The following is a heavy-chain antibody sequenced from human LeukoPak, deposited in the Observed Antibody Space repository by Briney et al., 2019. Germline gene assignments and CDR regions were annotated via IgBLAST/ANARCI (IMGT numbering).Heavy chain of an antibody. CDR3: ARGEWDLLFDY. Sequence: KPSETLSLTCTVSGGSIGSYYWSWIRQPPGKGLEWIGYIYYSGSTNYNPSLKSRVTMSLDTSTNQFSLKLSSVTAADTAVYYCARGEWDLLFDYWGQGTLVTVSS. CDR2: IYYSGST. D-gene: IGHD1-26*01. CDR1: GGSIGSYY. V-gene: IGHV4-59*12. J-gene: IGHJ4*02.